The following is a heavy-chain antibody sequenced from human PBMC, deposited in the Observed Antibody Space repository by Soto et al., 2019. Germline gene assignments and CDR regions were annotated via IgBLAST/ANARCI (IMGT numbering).Heavy chain of an antibody. CDR1: GDSVSSNSAA. Sequence: SPTLSLTCAISGDSVSSNSAAWNWIRQSPSRGLEWLGRTYYRSKWYNDYAVSVKSRITINPDTSKNQFSLQLNSVTPEDTAVYYCARAGRYYDILTGYYMGYFDYWGQGTLVTVSS. D-gene: IGHD3-9*01. J-gene: IGHJ4*02. CDR3: ARAGRYYDILTGYYMGYFDY. V-gene: IGHV6-1*01. CDR2: TYYRSKWYN.